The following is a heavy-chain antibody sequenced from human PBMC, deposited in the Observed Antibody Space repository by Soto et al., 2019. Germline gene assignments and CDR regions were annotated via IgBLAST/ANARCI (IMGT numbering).Heavy chain of an antibody. V-gene: IGHV1-46*01. J-gene: IGHJ4*02. CDR2: INPSGGST. D-gene: IGHD6-13*01. Sequence: GASVKVSCKASGYTFTSYYMHWVRQAPGQGLEWMGIINPSGGSTSYAQKFQGRVTMTRDTSTSTVYMELSSLRSEDTAVYYCARDMVIAAAEGVFDYWGQGTLVTVS. CDR3: ARDMVIAAAEGVFDY. CDR1: GYTFTSYY.